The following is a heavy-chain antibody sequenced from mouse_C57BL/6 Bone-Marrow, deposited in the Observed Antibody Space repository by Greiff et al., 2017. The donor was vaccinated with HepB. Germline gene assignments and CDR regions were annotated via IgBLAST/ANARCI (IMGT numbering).Heavy chain of an antibody. CDR3: ARRRDYYGSSWVAY. CDR1: GYTFTSYG. J-gene: IGHJ3*01. D-gene: IGHD1-1*01. V-gene: IGHV1-81*01. Sequence: QVQLQQSGAELARPGASVKLSCKASGYTFTSYGISWVKQRTGQGLEWIGEIYPRSGNTYYNEKFKGKATLTADKSSSTAYMELRSLTSEDSAVSFCARRRDYYGSSWVAYWGQGTLVTVSA. CDR2: IYPRSGNT.